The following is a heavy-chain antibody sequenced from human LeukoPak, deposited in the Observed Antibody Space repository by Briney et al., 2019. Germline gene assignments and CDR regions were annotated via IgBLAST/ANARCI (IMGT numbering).Heavy chain of an antibody. CDR3: AKDSTRGDFDF. CDR2: ISWNSGSI. V-gene: IGHV3-9*01. D-gene: IGHD3-10*01. CDR1: GFTFADYA. Sequence: GGSLRLSCLASGFTFADYAIHWVRQGPGEGLEWVSGISWNSGSIGYADSVKGRFTISRDNAKNSLYLQMNSLRSEDTALYYCAKDSTRGDFDFWGQGTLVTVSS. J-gene: IGHJ4*02.